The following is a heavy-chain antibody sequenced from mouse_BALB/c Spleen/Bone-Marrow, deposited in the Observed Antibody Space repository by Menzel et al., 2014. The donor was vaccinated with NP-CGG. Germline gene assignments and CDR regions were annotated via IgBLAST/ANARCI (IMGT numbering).Heavy chain of an antibody. CDR3: ARHGFYYAMDY. V-gene: IGHV5-2*01. J-gene: IGHJ4*01. Sequence: DVMLVESGGGLVQPGESLKLSCESNEYEFPSHDMSWVRKTPEKRLELVAAINSDGGITNYPDTMERRFTISRDNTKKTLYLLMSSLRSEDTALYYCARHGFYYAMDYWGQGTSVTVSS. CDR1: EYEFPSHD. CDR2: INSDGGIT.